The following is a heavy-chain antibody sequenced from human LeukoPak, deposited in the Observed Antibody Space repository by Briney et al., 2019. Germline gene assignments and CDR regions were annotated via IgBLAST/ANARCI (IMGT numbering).Heavy chain of an antibody. CDR3: ARGDFWSGYYTATVADY. D-gene: IGHD3-3*01. CDR2: INPSGGST. J-gene: IGHJ4*02. CDR1: GYTFTSYY. V-gene: IGHV1-46*01. Sequence: GASVKVSCKASGYTFTSYYMHWVRQAPGQGLEWMGIINPSGGSTSYAQKFQGRVTMTRDTSTSTVYMELSSLRSEDTAVYYCARGDFWSGYYTATVADYWGQGTLVTVSS.